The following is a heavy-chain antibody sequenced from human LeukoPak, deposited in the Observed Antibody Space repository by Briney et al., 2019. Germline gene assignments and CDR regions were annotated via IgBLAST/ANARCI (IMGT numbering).Heavy chain of an antibody. CDR1: GGSISSGGYY. D-gene: IGHD1-1*01. V-gene: IGHV4-31*03. CDR3: ARDQSAGTFDY. Sequence: SQTLPLTCTVSGGSISSGGYYWSWIRQHPGKGLEWIGYIYYSGSTYYNPSLKSRVTISVDTSKNQFSLKLSSVTAADTAVYYCARDQSAGTFDYWGQGTLVTVSS. CDR2: IYYSGST. J-gene: IGHJ4*02.